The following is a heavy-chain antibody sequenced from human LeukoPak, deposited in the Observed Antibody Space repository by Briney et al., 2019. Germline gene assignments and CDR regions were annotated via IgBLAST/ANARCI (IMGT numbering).Heavy chain of an antibody. CDR3: AKDLTAVAGYNWFDP. CDR1: GFTFSSYS. CDR2: ISGSGVYT. V-gene: IGHV3-23*01. J-gene: IGHJ5*02. Sequence: GGSLRLSCAASGFTFSSYSMSWVRKAPGTGLEWVSGISGSGVYTFYGDSVKGRFTTSRDNSKNTLYLQMNSLRAEDTAVYYCAKDLTAVAGYNWFDPWGQGTLVTVSS. D-gene: IGHD6-19*01.